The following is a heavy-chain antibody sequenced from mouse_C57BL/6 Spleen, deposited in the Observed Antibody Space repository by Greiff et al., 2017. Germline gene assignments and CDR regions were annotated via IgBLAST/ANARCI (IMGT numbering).Heavy chain of an antibody. Sequence: EVQLQQSGPELVKPGASVKISCKASGYTFTDYYMNWVQQSHGKSLEWIGDINPNNGGTSYNQKFKGKATLTVDKSSSTAYMELRSLTSEDSAVYYCARSDYDGYYYAMDYWGQGTSVTVSS. J-gene: IGHJ4*01. CDR3: ARSDYDGYYYAMDY. CDR1: GYTFTDYY. D-gene: IGHD2-4*01. V-gene: IGHV1-26*01. CDR2: INPNNGGT.